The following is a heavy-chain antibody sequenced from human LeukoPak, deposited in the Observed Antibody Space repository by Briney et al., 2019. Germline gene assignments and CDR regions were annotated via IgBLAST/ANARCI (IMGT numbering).Heavy chain of an antibody. J-gene: IGHJ4*02. CDR2: IYYSGST. CDR1: GGSISSYY. D-gene: IGHD3-16*01. V-gene: IGHV4-59*01. CDR3: ASLKKGDHFDY. Sequence: SETLSLTCTVSGGSISSYYWSWIRQPPGKGLEWIGYIYYSGSTNYNPSLKSRVTISVDTSKNQFSLKLSSVTAADTAVYYCASLKKGDHFDYWGQGTLVTVSS.